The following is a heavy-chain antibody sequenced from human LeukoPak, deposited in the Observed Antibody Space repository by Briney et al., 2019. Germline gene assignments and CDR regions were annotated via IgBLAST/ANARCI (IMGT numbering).Heavy chain of an antibody. D-gene: IGHD2-2*01. Sequence: SETLSLTCTVSGGSISYYYWSWIRQPPGKGLEWIGYIYHSGSTYYNPSLKSRVTISVDRSKNQFSLKLSSVTAADTAVYYCARGRYQAANYFDYWGQGTLVTVSS. J-gene: IGHJ4*02. CDR2: IYHSGST. CDR1: GGSISYYY. V-gene: IGHV4-30-2*01. CDR3: ARGRYQAANYFDY.